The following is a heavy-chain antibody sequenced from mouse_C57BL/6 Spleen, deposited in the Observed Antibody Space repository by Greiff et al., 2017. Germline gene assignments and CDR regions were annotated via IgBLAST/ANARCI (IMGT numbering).Heavy chain of an antibody. V-gene: IGHV5-6*01. CDR3: ARHWELGNWYVCV. Sequence: EVQGVESGGDLVKPGGSLKLSCAASGFTFSSYGMTWVRQTPNKRLEWVATISSGSSYTYYPDNVKGRFTISRDNAKNTLYLQMSSRKSEDTAMYYCARHWELGNWYVCVGGTGTTVTVSS. CDR2: ISSGSSYT. CDR1: GFTFSSYG. D-gene: IGHD4-1*01. J-gene: IGHJ1*03.